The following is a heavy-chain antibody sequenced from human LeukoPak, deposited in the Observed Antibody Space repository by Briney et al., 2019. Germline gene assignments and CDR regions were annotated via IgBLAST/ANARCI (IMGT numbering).Heavy chain of an antibody. CDR2: LDPEDGET. J-gene: IGHJ4*02. D-gene: IGHD6-6*01. V-gene: IGHV1-69-2*01. Sequence: ASVKVSCKASGDTFTDYYIHWVQQAPGKGLEWMGRLDPEDGETIFAEKFQGRVTITADTSTDTAYMELSSLLSEDTALYYCARSPKIDAAPLDYWGQGTLVTVSS. CDR3: ARSPKIDAAPLDY. CDR1: GDTFTDYY.